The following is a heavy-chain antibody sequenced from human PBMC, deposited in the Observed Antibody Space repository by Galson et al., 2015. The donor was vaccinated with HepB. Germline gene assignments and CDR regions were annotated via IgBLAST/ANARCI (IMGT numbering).Heavy chain of an antibody. D-gene: IGHD6-13*01. J-gene: IGHJ4*02. CDR1: GGTFSSYA. CDR3: AREVPYSSSWYRSGIDY. Sequence: SVKVSCKAPGGTFSSYAISWVRQAPGQGLEWMGGIIPIFGTANYAQKFQGRVTITADKSTSTAYMELSSLRSEDTAVYYCAREVPYSSSWYRSGIDYWGQGTLVTVSS. CDR2: IIPIFGTA. V-gene: IGHV1-69*06.